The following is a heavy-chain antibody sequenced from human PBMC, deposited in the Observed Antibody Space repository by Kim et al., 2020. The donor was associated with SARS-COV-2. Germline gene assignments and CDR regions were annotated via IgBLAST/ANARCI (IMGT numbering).Heavy chain of an antibody. Sequence: RVTISVDTSKNQFSLKLSSVTAADTAVYYCARPNLSYYYDSSGYYDAFDIWGQGTMVTVSS. V-gene: IGHV4-39*01. J-gene: IGHJ3*02. D-gene: IGHD3-22*01. CDR3: ARPNLSYYYDSSGYYDAFDI.